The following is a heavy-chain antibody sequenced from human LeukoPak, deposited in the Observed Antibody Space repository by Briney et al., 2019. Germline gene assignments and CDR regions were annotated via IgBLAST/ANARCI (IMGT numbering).Heavy chain of an antibody. J-gene: IGHJ4*02. CDR2: IYYSGST. CDR3: ARENSGGRPFDY. V-gene: IGHV4-59*12. Sequence: SETLSLTCTVSGGSISSYYWSWIRQPPGKGLEWIGYIYYSGSTNYNPSLKSRVTMSVDTSKNQVSLKLSSVTAADTAVYYYARENSGGRPFDYWGQGTLVTVSS. CDR1: GGSISSYY. D-gene: IGHD2-15*01.